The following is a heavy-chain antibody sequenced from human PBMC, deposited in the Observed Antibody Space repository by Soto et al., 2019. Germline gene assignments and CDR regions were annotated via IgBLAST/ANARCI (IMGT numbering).Heavy chain of an antibody. CDR1: GFTFSSYA. CDR3: TKDQEYSGSYDY. Sequence: EVQLLESGGGLVQPGGSLRLSCAASGFTFSSYAMSWVRQAPGKGLEWVSAISGSGGSTYYADSVKGRFTISRDNSKNTLYLQMNSLRAEDTAVYYCTKDQEYSGSYDYWGQGTLVTVSS. V-gene: IGHV3-23*01. D-gene: IGHD1-26*01. CDR2: ISGSGGST. J-gene: IGHJ4*02.